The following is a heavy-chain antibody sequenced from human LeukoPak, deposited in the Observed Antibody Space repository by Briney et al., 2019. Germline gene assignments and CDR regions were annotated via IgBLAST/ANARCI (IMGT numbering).Heavy chain of an antibody. V-gene: IGHV3-21*01. D-gene: IGHD2-21*02. J-gene: IGHJ4*02. CDR1: GFTFSTYA. Sequence: PGGSLRLSCAASGFTFSTYAMNWVRQAPGKGLEWVSSISSYISNVYYADSVKGRFTISRDNAKSSLYLQMDSLRAEDTAVYFCARAQCSNVDCYFPFDSWGQGTLVTVSS. CDR2: ISSYISNV. CDR3: ARAQCSNVDCYFPFDS.